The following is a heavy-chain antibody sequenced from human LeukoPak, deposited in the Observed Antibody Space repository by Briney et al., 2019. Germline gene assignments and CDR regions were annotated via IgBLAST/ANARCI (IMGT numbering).Heavy chain of an antibody. D-gene: IGHD5/OR15-5a*01. CDR3: ARKSTDAFDI. CDR1: GFTFSSYA. J-gene: IGHJ3*02. V-gene: IGHV3-23*01. Sequence: GGSLRLSCAASGFTFSSYAMSWVRQAPGKGLEWVSAISGSGGSTYYTDSVKGRFTISRDNAKNSLYLQMNSLRAEDTAVYYCARKSTDAFDIWGQGTMVTVSS. CDR2: ISGSGGST.